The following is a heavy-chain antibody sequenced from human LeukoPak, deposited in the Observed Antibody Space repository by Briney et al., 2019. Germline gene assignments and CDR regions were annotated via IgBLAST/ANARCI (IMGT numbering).Heavy chain of an antibody. CDR2: IGTAGDT. J-gene: IGHJ4*02. V-gene: IGHV3-13*01. Sequence: GGSLRLSCAASGFTFSSYDMHWVRQATGKGLEWVSAIGTAGDTYYPGSVKGRFTISRDNSKNTLYLQMNSLRTEDTAVYYCAKDQVGAQIDYWGQGTLVTVSS. D-gene: IGHD1-26*01. CDR3: AKDQVGAQIDY. CDR1: GFTFSSYD.